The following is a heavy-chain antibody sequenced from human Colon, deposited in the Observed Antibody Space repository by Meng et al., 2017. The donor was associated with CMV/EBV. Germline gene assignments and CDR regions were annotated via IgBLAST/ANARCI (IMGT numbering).Heavy chain of an antibody. V-gene: IGHV1-69*02. CDR1: GGTFSSYT. CDR3: ARTYYYESSGYYSYYYHSGIDV. CDR2: IIPILGIA. D-gene: IGHD3-22*01. J-gene: IGHJ6*02. Sequence: SVKVSCKASGGTFSSYTISWVRQAPGQGLEWMGRIIPILGIANYAQKFQGRVTITADKSTSTAYMELSSLRSEDTAVYYCARTYYYESSGYYSYYYHSGIDVWGQGTPVTVSS.